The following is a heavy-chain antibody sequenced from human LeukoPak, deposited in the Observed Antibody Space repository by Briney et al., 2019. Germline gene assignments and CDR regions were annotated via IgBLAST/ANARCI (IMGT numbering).Heavy chain of an antibody. Sequence: GGSLRLSCAASGFTFSSYAMSWVRQAPGKGLEWVSAISGSGGSTYYADSVKGRFTTSRDNSKNTLYLQMNSLRAEDTAVYYCASRGYCSSTSCQHFDYWGQGTLVTVYS. V-gene: IGHV3-23*01. CDR3: ASRGYCSSTSCQHFDY. CDR1: GFTFSSYA. CDR2: ISGSGGST. D-gene: IGHD2-2*01. J-gene: IGHJ4*02.